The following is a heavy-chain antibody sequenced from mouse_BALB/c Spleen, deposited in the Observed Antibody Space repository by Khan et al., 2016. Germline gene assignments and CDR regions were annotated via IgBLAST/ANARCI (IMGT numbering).Heavy chain of an antibody. J-gene: IGHJ4*01. CDR2: ILPGSGSV. D-gene: IGHD2-3*01. Sequence: QVQLKESGAELMKPGASVKISCKATGYTFSTHWIEWVKQRPGHGLEWIGEILPGSGSVTYNEKFKDTATFTADTSSNTAYMQLSSLTSEDSAVYYCAKWLLGAMDYWGQGTSVTVSS. CDR3: AKWLLGAMDY. CDR1: GYTFSTHW. V-gene: IGHV1-9*01.